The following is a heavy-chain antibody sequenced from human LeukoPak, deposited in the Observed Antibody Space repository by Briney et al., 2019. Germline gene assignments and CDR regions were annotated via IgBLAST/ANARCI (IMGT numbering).Heavy chain of an antibody. J-gene: IGHJ4*02. CDR1: GYSISSGYY. D-gene: IGHD3/OR15-3a*01. Sequence: PSETLSLTCTVSGYSISSGYYWGWIRQPPGKGLEWIGSIYHSGSTYYNPSLKSRVTISVDTSKNQFSLKLSSVTAADTAVYYCARAGWTHDYWGQGTLVTVSS. CDR3: ARAGWTHDY. CDR2: IYHSGST. V-gene: IGHV4-38-2*02.